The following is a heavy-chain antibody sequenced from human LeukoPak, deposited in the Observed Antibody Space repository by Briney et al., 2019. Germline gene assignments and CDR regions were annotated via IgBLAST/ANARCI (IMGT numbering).Heavy chain of an antibody. CDR1: GGTFSSYA. CDR3: ALCSGGSCYSFDY. V-gene: IGHV1-2*02. CDR2: INPNSGGT. D-gene: IGHD2-15*01. Sequence: WASVKVSCKASGGTFSSYAISWVRQAPGQGLEWMGWINPNSGGTNYAQKFQGRVTMTRDTSISTAYMELSRLSSDDTAVCYCALCSGGSCYSFDYWGQGTLVTVSS. J-gene: IGHJ4*02.